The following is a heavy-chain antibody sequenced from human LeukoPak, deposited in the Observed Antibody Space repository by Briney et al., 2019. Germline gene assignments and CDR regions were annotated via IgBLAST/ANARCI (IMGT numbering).Heavy chain of an antibody. J-gene: IGHJ4*02. V-gene: IGHV4-34*01. CDR2: INHRGST. Sequence: SETLSLTCAVYGGSFSGYYWSWIRQPPGKGLEWIGEINHRGSTNYNPSLKSRVTISVDTSKNQFSLKLSSVTAADTAVYYCARNSHPRRALGFDYWGQGTLVTVSS. CDR1: GGSFSGYY. D-gene: IGHD7-27*01. CDR3: ARNSHPRRALGFDY.